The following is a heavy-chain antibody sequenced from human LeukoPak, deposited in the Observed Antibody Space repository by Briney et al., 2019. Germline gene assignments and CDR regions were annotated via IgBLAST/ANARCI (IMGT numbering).Heavy chain of an antibody. CDR1: GGSISIGGHY. V-gene: IGHV4-31*03. CDR3: ARDSSSYDSSGPLY. Sequence: PSQTLSLTCSVSGGSISIGGHYWSWIRQHPGKGLEWIGNIYYSGKTYYNPSLNSRVMISVDKSKNQFSLNLSSVTAADTAIYYCARDSSSYDSSGPLYWGQGTLVTVSS. CDR2: IYYSGKT. D-gene: IGHD3-22*01. J-gene: IGHJ4*02.